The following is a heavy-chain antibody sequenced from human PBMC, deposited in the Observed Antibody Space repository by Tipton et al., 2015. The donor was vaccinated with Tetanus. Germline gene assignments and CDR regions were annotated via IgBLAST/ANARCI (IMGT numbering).Heavy chain of an antibody. V-gene: IGHV3-74*03. D-gene: IGHD4/OR15-4a*01. CDR1: GFPFRSYW. CDR2: INSDGSKT. CDR3: TRDRRGDVYYVPSNYFGP. J-gene: IGHJ5*02. Sequence: SLRLSCAASGFPFRSYWMHWVRQVPGKGLEWVSRINSDGSKTTYADSVKGRFTISRDNAENTLFLQMNSLRGDDTAVYFCTRDRRGDVYYVPSNYFGPWDQGTLVAVSS.